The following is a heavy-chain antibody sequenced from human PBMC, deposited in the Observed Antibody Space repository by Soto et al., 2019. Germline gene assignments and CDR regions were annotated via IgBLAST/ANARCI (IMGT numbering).Heavy chain of an antibody. D-gene: IGHD3-22*01. J-gene: IGHJ5*02. Sequence: GGSLRLSCAASGFTFDDYAMHWVRQAPGKGLEWVSGISWNSGSIGYVDSVKGRFTISRDNAKNSLYLQMNSLRAEDTALYYCAKDMLSYYDSSGYYFFDPWGQGTLVTVSS. CDR1: GFTFDDYA. CDR3: AKDMLSYYDSSGYYFFDP. V-gene: IGHV3-9*01. CDR2: ISWNSGSI.